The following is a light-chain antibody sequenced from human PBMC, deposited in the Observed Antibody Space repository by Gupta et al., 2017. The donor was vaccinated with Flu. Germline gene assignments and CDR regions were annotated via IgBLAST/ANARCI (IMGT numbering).Light chain of an antibody. V-gene: IGKV3-15*01. Sequence: DIVMTQSPATLSESLGERATLSCRASQSVSSNLACYQHKPVQAPRLLIYGASTMSTGIPARFSGSGSGTAFTLPISSLQSEDFAVYYCQQYNNWPPLTFGGGTKVEIK. J-gene: IGKJ4*01. CDR3: QQYNNWPPLT. CDR1: QSVSSN. CDR2: GAS.